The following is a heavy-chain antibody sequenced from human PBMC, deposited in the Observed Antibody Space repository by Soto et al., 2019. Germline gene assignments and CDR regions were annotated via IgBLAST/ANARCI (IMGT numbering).Heavy chain of an antibody. V-gene: IGHV3-23*01. CDR2: IGGGGDST. D-gene: IGHD2-2*01. CDR3: AKDRMDPRKDCSSTSCLGWFDP. Sequence: DVQLLESGGGLVQPGGSLRLSCAASGFTLRNYAMAWVRQAPGKGLEWVSTIGGGGDSTYYADSVKGRFTISRDNSKNTVYLQMNSLRAEDTAVYYCAKDRMDPRKDCSSTSCLGWFDPWGQGTLVTVSA. CDR1: GFTLRNYA. J-gene: IGHJ5*02.